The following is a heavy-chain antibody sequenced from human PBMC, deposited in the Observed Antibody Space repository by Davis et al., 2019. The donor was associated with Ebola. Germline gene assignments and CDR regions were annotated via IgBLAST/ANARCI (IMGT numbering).Heavy chain of an antibody. CDR1: GFTSTRYW. D-gene: IGHD1-26*01. J-gene: IGHJ4*02. V-gene: IGHV3-74*01. CDR3: VRPTYGAPEY. CDR2: ISSDGGIT. Sequence: GESLMTPCPPPGFTSTRYWMHWVRQAPGKGLVYVSRISSDGGITSYAASVKGRFTISRDNAKSTLYLQMNSLTAEDTAVYYCVRPTYGAPEYWGQGTLVTVSS.